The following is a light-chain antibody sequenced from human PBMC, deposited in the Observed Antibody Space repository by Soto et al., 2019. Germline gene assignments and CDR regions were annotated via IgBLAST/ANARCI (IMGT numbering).Light chain of an antibody. CDR3: HQYGSSART. Sequence: EIVLTQSPGTLSMSPGERATLSCSASQSISNNYLAWYQQKPGQAPRLLIYGASNRATGVPARFSGSGSGTDITLTISRLESEDFAVYYCHQYGSSARTFGLGTKVEIK. V-gene: IGKV3-20*01. J-gene: IGKJ1*01. CDR1: QSISNNY. CDR2: GAS.